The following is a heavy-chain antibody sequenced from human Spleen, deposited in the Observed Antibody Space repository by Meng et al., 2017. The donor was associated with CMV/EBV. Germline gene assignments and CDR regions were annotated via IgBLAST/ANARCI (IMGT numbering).Heavy chain of an antibody. Sequence: FSISTSGVAVGWIRQPPGKALEWLALIYWNDDKRYSPSLESRLTITKDTSKNQVVLTVANMDPVDTATYYCVRPFDFWSGYYGIFDYWGQGTLVTVSS. CDR1: FSISTSGVA. CDR3: VRPFDFWSGYYGIFDY. D-gene: IGHD3-3*01. CDR2: IYWNDDK. V-gene: IGHV2-5*01. J-gene: IGHJ4*02.